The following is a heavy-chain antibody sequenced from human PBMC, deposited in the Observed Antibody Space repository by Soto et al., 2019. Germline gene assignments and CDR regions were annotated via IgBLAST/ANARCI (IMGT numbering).Heavy chain of an antibody. CDR2: IYYSGST. D-gene: IGHD4-17*01. J-gene: IGHJ4*02. CDR1: GGSISSYY. V-gene: IGHV4-59*05. CDR3: ARKYHGDYANYFDY. Sequence: PSETLSLTCTVSGGSISSYYWSWIRQPPGKGLEWIGSIYYSGSTYYNPSLKSRVTISVDTSKNQFSLKLSSVTAADTAVYYCARKYHGDYANYFDYWGQGTLVTVSS.